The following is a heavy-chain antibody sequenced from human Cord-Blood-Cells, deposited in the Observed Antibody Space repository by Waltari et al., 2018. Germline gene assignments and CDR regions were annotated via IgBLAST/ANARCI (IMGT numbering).Heavy chain of an antibody. CDR3: ASTSSSSSFGTDIYYYYMDV. J-gene: IGHJ6*03. CDR2: INHSGST. D-gene: IGHD6-6*01. Sequence: QVQLQQWGAGLLKPSETLSLTCAVSGGSFSGYYWSCLRQPPGKGLEWIGEINHSGSTNYNPSLKSRVTISVDTSKNQFSLKLSSVTAADTAVYYCASTSSSSSFGTDIYYYYMDVWGKGTTVTVSS. CDR1: GGSFSGYY. V-gene: IGHV4-34*01.